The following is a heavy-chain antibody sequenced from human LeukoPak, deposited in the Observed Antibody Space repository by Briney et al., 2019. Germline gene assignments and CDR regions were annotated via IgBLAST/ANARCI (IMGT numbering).Heavy chain of an antibody. CDR2: INPNSGGT. V-gene: IGHV1-2*06. D-gene: IGHD2-21*02. CDR1: GYTFTGYY. J-gene: IGHJ3*02. CDR3: ARGIAYCGGDCYSSALGDDAFDI. Sequence: ASVKVSCKASGYTFTGYYMHWVRQAPGQGLEWMGRINPNSGGTNYAQKFQGRVTMTRDTSIGTAYMELSRLRSDDTAVYYCARGIAYCGGDCYSSALGDDAFDIWGQGTMVTVSS.